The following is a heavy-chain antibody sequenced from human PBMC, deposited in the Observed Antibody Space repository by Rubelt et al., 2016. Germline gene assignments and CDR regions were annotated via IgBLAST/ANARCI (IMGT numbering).Heavy chain of an antibody. V-gene: IGHV3-23*01. J-gene: IGHJ4*02. D-gene: IGHD4-17*01. Sequence: GGGLVQPGGSLRLSCAASGFTFSSYAMSWVRQAPGKGLEWVSGISGSGGSTYYADSVKGRFTISRDNSKNTLFLQMNSLKTEDTAVYYCARVRRDPTVSDYWGQGTLVTVSS. CDR1: GFTFSSYA. CDR2: ISGSGGST. CDR3: ARVRRDPTVSDY.